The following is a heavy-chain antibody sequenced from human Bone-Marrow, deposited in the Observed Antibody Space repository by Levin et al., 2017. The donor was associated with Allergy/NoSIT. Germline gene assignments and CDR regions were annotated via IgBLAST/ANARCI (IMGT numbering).Heavy chain of an antibody. CDR2: INTNTGNP. V-gene: IGHV7-4-1*02. D-gene: IGHD2-15*01. Sequence: EASVKVSCKASGYTFTSYAMNWVRQAPGQGLEWMGWINTNTGNPTYAQGFTGRFVFSLDTSVSTAYLQISSLMSGDTAVYYCARACCSGDCCYFPPWGQGTLVPLYS. CDR3: ARACCSGDCCYFPP. J-gene: IGHJ5*02. CDR1: GYTFTSYA.